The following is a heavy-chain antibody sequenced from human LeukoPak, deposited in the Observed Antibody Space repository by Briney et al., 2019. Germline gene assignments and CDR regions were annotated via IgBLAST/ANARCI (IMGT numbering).Heavy chain of an antibody. Sequence: SVKVSCKASGGTFSSYAISWVRQAPGQGLGWMGGIIPIFGTANYAQKFQGRVTITTDESTSTAYMELSSLRSEDTAVYYCARLKLDSSGWYYFDYWGQGTLVTVSS. D-gene: IGHD6-19*01. J-gene: IGHJ4*02. CDR1: GGTFSSYA. CDR3: ARLKLDSSGWYYFDY. V-gene: IGHV1-69*05. CDR2: IIPIFGTA.